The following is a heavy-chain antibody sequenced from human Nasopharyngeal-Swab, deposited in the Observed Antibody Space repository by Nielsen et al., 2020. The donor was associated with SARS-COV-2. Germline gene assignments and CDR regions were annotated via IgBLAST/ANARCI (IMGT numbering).Heavy chain of an antibody. CDR2: ISYNGNT. CDR3: VRSSSWYYFDY. D-gene: IGHD6-13*01. V-gene: IGHV4-39*01. CDR1: GDSIAYSTFY. J-gene: IGHJ4*02. Sequence: SETLSLTCTVSGDSIAYSTFYWGWIRQPPGKGLEWIGNISYNGNTYQNPSLKSRLTISVDKSKNQFSLQLSSVTAADTAVYYCVRSSSWYYFDYWAQGTQVTVSS.